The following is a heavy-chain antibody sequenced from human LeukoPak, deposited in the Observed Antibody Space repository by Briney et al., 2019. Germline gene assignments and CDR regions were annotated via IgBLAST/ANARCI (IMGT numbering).Heavy chain of an antibody. Sequence: GGSLRLSCAASGFSVGSNYMTWVRQAPGKGLEWVSVISDRGDSTHYADSVKGRFTISRDSSKNTLYLQMNSLRGEDTAVYYCAKGRWGLTINNFDIWGQGTMVTVSS. CDR2: ISDRGDST. CDR1: GFSVGSNY. CDR3: AKGRWGLTINNFDI. D-gene: IGHD3-9*01. J-gene: IGHJ3*02. V-gene: IGHV3-23*01.